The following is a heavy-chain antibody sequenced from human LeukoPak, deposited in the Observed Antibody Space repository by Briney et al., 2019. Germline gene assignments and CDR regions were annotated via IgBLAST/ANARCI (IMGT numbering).Heavy chain of an antibody. V-gene: IGHV3-30-3*01. CDR3: ARDLSGSYMSDY. CDR2: RSHDRSNN. D-gene: IGHD3-10*01. CDR1: GFTFSNYA. Sequence: PGGSLRLSCAASGFTFSNYAMHWARQAPGKGLEEVAFRSHDRSNNCHADSVKGRFTISRDNSKNTLYLQMNSLTDEDTAVYYCARDLSGSYMSDYWGQGTLVTVSS. J-gene: IGHJ4*02.